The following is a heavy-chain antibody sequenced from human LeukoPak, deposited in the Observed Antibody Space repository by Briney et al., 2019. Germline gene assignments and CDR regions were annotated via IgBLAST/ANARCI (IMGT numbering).Heavy chain of an antibody. V-gene: IGHV4-34*01. Sequence: SETLSLTCAVYGGSFSGYYWSWIRQPPGKGLEWIGEINHSGSTNYNPSLKSRVTISVDTSKNQFSLKLSSVTAADTAVYYCARSPSGGDCMYAFDIWGQGTMVTVSS. D-gene: IGHD2-21*02. J-gene: IGHJ3*02. CDR3: ARSPSGGDCMYAFDI. CDR1: GGSFSGYY. CDR2: INHSGST.